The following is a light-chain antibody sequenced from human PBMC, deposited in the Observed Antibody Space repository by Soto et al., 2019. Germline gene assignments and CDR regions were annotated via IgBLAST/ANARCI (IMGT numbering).Light chain of an antibody. Sequence: SYELTQSPSVSVAPGKTAKITCGGNNIESKSVHWYQHKPGQAPVVVIYYDTDRPSGIPERFSGSNSGNTATLTISRVEAGDEADYYCQVWDSSSDHVVFGGGTKVTVL. V-gene: IGLV3-21*04. J-gene: IGLJ2*01. CDR2: YDT. CDR1: NIESKS. CDR3: QVWDSSSDHVV.